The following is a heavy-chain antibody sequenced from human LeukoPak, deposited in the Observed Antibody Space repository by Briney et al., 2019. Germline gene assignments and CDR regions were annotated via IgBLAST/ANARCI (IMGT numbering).Heavy chain of an antibody. CDR1: GYTFTSYD. J-gene: IGHJ5*02. Sequence: ASVKVSCKASGYTFTSYDINWVRQATGQGLEWMGWMNPNSGNTGYAQKFQGRVTMTRNTSISTAYMELSSLRSEDTAVYYCARVGGSVIGPRRNWFDPWGQGTLVTVSS. CDR3: ARVGGSVIGPRRNWFDP. CDR2: MNPNSGNT. D-gene: IGHD3-10*01. V-gene: IGHV1-8*01.